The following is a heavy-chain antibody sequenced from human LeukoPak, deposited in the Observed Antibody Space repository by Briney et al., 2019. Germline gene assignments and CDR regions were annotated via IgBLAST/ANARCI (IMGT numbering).Heavy chain of an antibody. CDR1: GYTFTSYG. J-gene: IGHJ6*02. V-gene: IGHV1-18*01. CDR2: ISAYNGNT. CDR3: ARVDTAMVTDYYYYYGMDV. Sequence: ASVKVSCKASGYTFTSYGISWVRQAPGQGLEWMGWISAYNGNTNYAQKLQGRVTMTTDTSTSTAYMELRSLSSDDTAVYYCARVDTAMVTDYYYYYGMDVWGQGTTVTVSS. D-gene: IGHD5-18*01.